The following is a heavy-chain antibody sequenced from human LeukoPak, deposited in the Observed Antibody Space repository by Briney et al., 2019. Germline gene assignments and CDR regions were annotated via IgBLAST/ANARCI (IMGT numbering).Heavy chain of an antibody. Sequence: GRSLRLSCAASGFTFSSYGMHWVRQAPGKGLEWVAVIWYGGSNKYYADSVKGRFTISRDNSKNTLYLQMNSLRAEDTAVYYCAKDGGEQLAAFDYWGQGTLVTVSS. J-gene: IGHJ4*02. V-gene: IGHV3-30*18. D-gene: IGHD6-6*01. CDR3: AKDGGEQLAAFDY. CDR2: IWYGGSNK. CDR1: GFTFSSYG.